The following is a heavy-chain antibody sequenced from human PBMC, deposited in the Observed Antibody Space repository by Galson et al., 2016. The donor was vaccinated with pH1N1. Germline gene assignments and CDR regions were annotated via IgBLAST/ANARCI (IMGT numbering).Heavy chain of an antibody. CDR3: ARGGFYYDSSGPSYGMDV. J-gene: IGHJ6*02. CDR2: RSKWYN. V-gene: IGHV6-1*01. D-gene: IGHD3-22*01. Sequence: RSKWYNDYAVSVKSRITINPDTSKNQFSLQLNSVTPVDTAVYYCARGGFYYDSSGPSYGMDVWGQGTTVTVSS.